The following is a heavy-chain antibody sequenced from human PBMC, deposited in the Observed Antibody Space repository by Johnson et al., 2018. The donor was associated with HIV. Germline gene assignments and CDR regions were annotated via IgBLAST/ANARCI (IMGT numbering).Heavy chain of an antibody. Sequence: VHLVESGGGLVQPGGSLRLSCAASGFTFSCYDVHWVRQATGKGLEWVSPIGTAGDTYYPGSVKGRFTISRDNAKNTLYLQMNSLRAEDTAVYYCAREGALLLWFGASPFDIWGQGTMVTVSS. D-gene: IGHD3-10*01. CDR1: GFTFSCYD. CDR2: IGTAGDT. CDR3: AREGALLLWFGASPFDI. J-gene: IGHJ3*02. V-gene: IGHV3-13*01.